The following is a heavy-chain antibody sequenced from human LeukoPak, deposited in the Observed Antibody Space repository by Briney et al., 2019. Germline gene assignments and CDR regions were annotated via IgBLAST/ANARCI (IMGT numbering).Heavy chain of an antibody. CDR3: ARDHYDYVWGSYSYYYYYMDV. CDR2: IYTSGST. CDR1: GGSIRSGSYY. D-gene: IGHD3-16*01. J-gene: IGHJ6*03. Sequence: SLTCTVSGGSIRSGSYYWSWIRQPAGKGLEWIGRIYTSGSTNDNPSLKSRVNISEDKSKTQFSLKLSSVPAADTAVYYCARDHYDYVWGSYSYYYYYMDVWGKGTTVTVSS. V-gene: IGHV4-61*02.